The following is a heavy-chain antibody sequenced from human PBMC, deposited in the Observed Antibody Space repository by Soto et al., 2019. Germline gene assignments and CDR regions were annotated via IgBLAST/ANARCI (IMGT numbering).Heavy chain of an antibody. CDR1: GFTVSSNY. Sequence: GGSLRLSCAASGFTVSSNYMSWVRQAPGKGLEWVSVIYSGGSTYYADSVKGRFTISRHNSKNTLYLQMNSLRAEDTAVYYCAGATSSPYYDILTGYLAERYYFDYWGQGTLVTVSS. J-gene: IGHJ4*02. CDR2: IYSGGST. D-gene: IGHD3-9*01. V-gene: IGHV3-53*04. CDR3: AGATSSPYYDILTGYLAERYYFDY.